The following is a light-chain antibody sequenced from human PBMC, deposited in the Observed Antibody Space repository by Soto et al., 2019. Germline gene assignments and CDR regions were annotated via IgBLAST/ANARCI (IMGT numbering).Light chain of an antibody. Sequence: QSLLTQPPSVSGSPGQSITVSCTGTSSDICASNFFSWYQHLPGMEPKVIIFEATNRPSGVSNRFSGSKSGITASLTISGLKADDEAEYFWISDKNXDTFLFGTGT. V-gene: IGLV2-14*01. J-gene: IGLJ1*01. CDR1: SSDICASNF. CDR2: EAT. CDR3: ISDKNXDTFL.